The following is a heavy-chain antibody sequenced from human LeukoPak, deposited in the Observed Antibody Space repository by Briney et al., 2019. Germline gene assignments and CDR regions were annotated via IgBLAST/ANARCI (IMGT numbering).Heavy chain of an antibody. J-gene: IGHJ4*02. CDR3: TRLIMATRTLAFFDY. CDR1: GGSISSSSYY. CDR2: IYYSGST. D-gene: IGHD5-24*01. Sequence: SETLSLTCTVSGGSISSSSYYWGWNRQPPGKGLEWIGSIYYSGSTYYNPSLKSRVTISVDTSKNQFSLKLSSVTAADTAVYYCTRLIMATRTLAFFDYWGQGTLVTVSS. V-gene: IGHV4-39*01.